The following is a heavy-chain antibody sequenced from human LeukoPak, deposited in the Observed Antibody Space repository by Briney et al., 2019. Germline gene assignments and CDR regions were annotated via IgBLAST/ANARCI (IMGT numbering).Heavy chain of an antibody. J-gene: IGHJ6*03. CDR2: IWSDGNNK. CDR1: GFSFRNYG. CDR3: VKYPGASVPGFYMDV. V-gene: IGHV3-30*02. D-gene: IGHD2-8*02. Sequence: GGSLRLSCVASGFSFRNYGRHWVRQAPGKGLEWVSFIWSDGNNKKYGDSVKGRFTISRDNSNNMLYLQMGSLRPEDTGVYYCVKYPGASVPGFYMDVWGKGTTVIVSS.